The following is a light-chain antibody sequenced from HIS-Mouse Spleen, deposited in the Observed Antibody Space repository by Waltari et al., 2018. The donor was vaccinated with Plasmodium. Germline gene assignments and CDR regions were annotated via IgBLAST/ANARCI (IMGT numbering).Light chain of an antibody. CDR3: QAWDSSIHVV. J-gene: IGLJ2*01. V-gene: IGLV3-1*01. CDR2: QDS. Sequence: SYELTQPPSVSVSPGQTASITCSGDKLGDKYACWYQQKPGQSPGLVIYQDSKRPSGIPERVSGSNSGNTATLTISGTQARDEADYYCQAWDSSIHVVFGGGTKLTVL. CDR1: KLGDKY.